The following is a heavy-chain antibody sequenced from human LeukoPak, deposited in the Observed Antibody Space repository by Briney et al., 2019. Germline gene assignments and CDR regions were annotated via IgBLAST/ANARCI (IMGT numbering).Heavy chain of an antibody. D-gene: IGHD5-18*01. CDR2: IYYSGST. CDR1: GGSISSGGYY. Sequence: PSETLSLTCTVSGGSISSGGYYWSWIRQHPGKGLEWIGYIYYSGSTYYNPSLKSRVTISVDTSKNQFSLRLSSVTAADTAVYYCARGAAGYSYGWGQGTLVTVSS. J-gene: IGHJ4*02. CDR3: ARGAAGYSYG. V-gene: IGHV4-31*03.